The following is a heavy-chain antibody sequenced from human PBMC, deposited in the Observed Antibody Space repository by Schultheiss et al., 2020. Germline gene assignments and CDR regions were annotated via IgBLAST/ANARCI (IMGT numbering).Heavy chain of an antibody. CDR1: RFTFSSYA. Sequence: GGSLRLSCAASRFTFSSYAMSWVRQAPGKGLEWVSAISGSGGSTYYADSVKGRFTISRDNSKNTLYLQMNSLRAEDTAVYYCADRYGDPEYFQHWGQGTLVNGYS. CDR2: ISGSGGST. J-gene: IGHJ1*01. D-gene: IGHD4-17*01. CDR3: ADRYGDPEYFQH. V-gene: IGHV3-23*01.